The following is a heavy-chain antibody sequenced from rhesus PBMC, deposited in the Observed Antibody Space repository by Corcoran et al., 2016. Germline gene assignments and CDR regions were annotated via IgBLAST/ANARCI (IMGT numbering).Heavy chain of an antibody. CDR1: GASLTSNS. Sequence: QVQLLESGPGLVKPSENLPLTCAGSGASLTSNSWSWIRQPPGKGLEWIVRINGSGGSTTYNPSLKSLVTISIDTSKDQFSLKLSSVTAADTAVYYCARDQGSYGVNFDYWGQGVLVTVSS. V-gene: IGHV4S6*01. CDR2: INGSGGST. CDR3: ARDQGSYGVNFDY. J-gene: IGHJ4*01. D-gene: IGHD5-36*01.